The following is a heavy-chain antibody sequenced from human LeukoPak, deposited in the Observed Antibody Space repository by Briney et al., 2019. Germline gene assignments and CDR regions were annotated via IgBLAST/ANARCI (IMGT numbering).Heavy chain of an antibody. CDR2: ISCYNGDT. D-gene: IGHD5-12*01. CDR1: GYTFTHHG. CDR3: ARDPSNSAGYHAHFDS. Sequence: GASVKVSCKASGYTFTHHGISWVRQAPGQGLEWMGWISCYNGDTMYAQNVQGRATMTTDTSTTTAYIELRSLSSDDTAMYYCARDPSNSAGYHAHFDSGGQGTLVTVSS. J-gene: IGHJ4*02. V-gene: IGHV1-18*04.